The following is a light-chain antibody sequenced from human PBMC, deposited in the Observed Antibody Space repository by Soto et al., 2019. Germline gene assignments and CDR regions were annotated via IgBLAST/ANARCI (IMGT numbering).Light chain of an antibody. J-gene: IGKJ2*01. V-gene: IGKV3-20*01. CDR2: ATY. Sequence: VLTQSPGTLSLSPGERATLSCRAGQSVSSGYLAWYQQKPGQAPRLLIYATYNRATGIPDRFSGSGSGTDFTLTISRLQPEDFAVYYCQQYGPSPLYTFGQGTKLEIK. CDR1: QSVSSGY. CDR3: QQYGPSPLYT.